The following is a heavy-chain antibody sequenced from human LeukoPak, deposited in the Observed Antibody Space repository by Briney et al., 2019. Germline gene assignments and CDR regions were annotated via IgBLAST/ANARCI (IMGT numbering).Heavy chain of an antibody. CDR1: GFTFDDYA. CDR3: ARIGESTNNYCSGGSCYVSNYYYYGMDV. Sequence: GGSLRLSCAASGFTFDDYAMHWVRQAPGKGLEWVSGISWNSGSIGYADSVKGRFTISRDNAKNSLYLQMNSLRAEDTAVYYCARIGESTNNYCSGGSCYVSNYYYYGMDVWGQGTTVTVSS. D-gene: IGHD2-15*01. CDR2: ISWNSGSI. J-gene: IGHJ6*02. V-gene: IGHV3-9*01.